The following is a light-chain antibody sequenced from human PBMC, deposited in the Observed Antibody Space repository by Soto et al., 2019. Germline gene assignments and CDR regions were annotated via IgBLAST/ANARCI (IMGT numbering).Light chain of an antibody. CDR3: QHYNSYSEA. V-gene: IGKV1-5*03. Sequence: DIQMPQSPSTLSGSVGDRVTITCRASQTISSWLAWYQQKPGKAPKLLIYKASTLKSGVPSRFSGSESGTEFTLTISSLQPDDFATYYCQHYNSYSEAFGQGTKVDI. CDR2: KAS. J-gene: IGKJ1*01. CDR1: QTISSW.